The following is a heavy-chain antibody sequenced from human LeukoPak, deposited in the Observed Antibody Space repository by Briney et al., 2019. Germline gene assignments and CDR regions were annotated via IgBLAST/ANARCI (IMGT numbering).Heavy chain of an antibody. CDR1: GFTFSTYA. CDR2: ISGSGVNT. J-gene: IGHJ3*01. V-gene: IGHV3-23*01. Sequence: GGSLRLSCVASGFTFSTYAMSWVRQAPGKGLKWVSVISGSGVNTDYADSVKGRFTVSRDNSKNTLYLEMNSLSAGDAAVYYCGFSYGYGAFDVWGRGTMVTVSS. CDR3: GFSYGYGAFDV. D-gene: IGHD3-16*01.